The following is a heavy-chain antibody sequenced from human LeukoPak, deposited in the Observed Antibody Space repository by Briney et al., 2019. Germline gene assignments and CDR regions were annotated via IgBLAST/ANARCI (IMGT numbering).Heavy chain of an antibody. CDR2: IIPIFGIA. J-gene: IGHJ5*02. CDR3: ARVSDLDYYDSSGPNWFDP. CDR1: GGTFSSYA. V-gene: IGHV1-69*17. D-gene: IGHD3-22*01. Sequence: SVKVSCKASGGTFSSYAISWVRQAPGQGVERMGRIIPIFGIANYAQKFQGRVTITADKSTSTAYMELISLRSEDTAVYYCARVSDLDYYDSSGPNWFDPWGQGTLVTVSS.